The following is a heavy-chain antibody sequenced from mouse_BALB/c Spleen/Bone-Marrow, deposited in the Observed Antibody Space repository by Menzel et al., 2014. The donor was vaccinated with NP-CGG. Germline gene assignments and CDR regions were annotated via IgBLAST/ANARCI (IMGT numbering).Heavy chain of an antibody. V-gene: IGHV5-4*02. CDR3: ARVSYDYFDY. J-gene: IGHJ2*01. CDR2: ISDGGSYT. Sequence: DVKLVESGGGLVKPGGSLKLSCAASGFTFSDYYMYWVRQTPEKRLEWVATISDGGSYTYYPDSVKGRFTISRDNAKNNLCLQMSSLKSEDTAMYYCARVSYDYFDYWGQGTTLTVSS. CDR1: GFTFSDYY. D-gene: IGHD2-4*01.